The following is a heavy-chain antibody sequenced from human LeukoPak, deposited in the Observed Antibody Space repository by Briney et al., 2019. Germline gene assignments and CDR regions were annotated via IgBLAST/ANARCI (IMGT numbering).Heavy chain of an antibody. J-gene: IGHJ4*02. Sequence: PGESLKISCKGSGYSFTSYWIGWVRQMPGKGLEWMGVIYPGDSDTRYSPSFQGQVTISADKSISSAYLQWSSLKASDTAMYYCARQLYDFWSGYFAALNHYSFDYWGQGTLVTVSS. D-gene: IGHD3-3*01. V-gene: IGHV5-51*01. CDR3: ARQLYDFWSGYFAALNHYSFDY. CDR1: GYSFTSYW. CDR2: IYPGDSDT.